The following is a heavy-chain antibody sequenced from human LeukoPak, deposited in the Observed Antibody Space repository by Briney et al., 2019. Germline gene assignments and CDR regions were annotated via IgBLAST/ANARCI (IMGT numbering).Heavy chain of an antibody. CDR3: AKDYIETAAGLPEY. Sequence: PGGSLRLSCAASGFTFSSYGMHWVRQAPGKGLEWVAVIWYDGSNKYYADSVKGRFTISRDNSKNTLYLQMNSLRAEDTAVYYCAKDYIETAAGLPEYWGQGTLVTVSS. D-gene: IGHD6-13*01. CDR2: IWYDGSNK. J-gene: IGHJ4*02. V-gene: IGHV3-33*06. CDR1: GFTFSSYG.